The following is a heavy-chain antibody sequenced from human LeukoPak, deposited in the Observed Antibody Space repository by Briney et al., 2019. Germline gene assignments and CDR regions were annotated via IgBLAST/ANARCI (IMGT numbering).Heavy chain of an antibody. V-gene: IGHV1-46*01. CDR3: ARRAVAGTTDP. CDR1: GYTFTSYY. J-gene: IGHJ5*02. D-gene: IGHD6-19*01. Sequence: ASVKVSCKASGYTFTSYYMHWVRQAPGQGLEWMGIINPSGGSTGYAQKFQGRVTMTRDTSTSTVYMELSSLRSEDTAVYYCARRAVAGTTDPWGQGTLVTVSS. CDR2: INPSGGST.